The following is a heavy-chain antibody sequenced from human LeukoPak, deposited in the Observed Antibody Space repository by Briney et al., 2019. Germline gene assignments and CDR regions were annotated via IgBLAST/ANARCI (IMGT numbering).Heavy chain of an antibody. V-gene: IGHV3-23*01. CDR1: GFTFSDYA. CDR3: VEDHTPYSSGTWGFDY. Sequence: GGSLSLSRVGSGFTFSDYAMSWVRQAPGKGLQWVSHLSGSGGTAYYADSVKGRFTISRDNSRNTLCLQMNILRADDDAVFYGVEDHTPYSSGTWGFDYWGQGSLVTVSS. D-gene: IGHD3-10*01. CDR2: LSGSGGTA. J-gene: IGHJ4*02.